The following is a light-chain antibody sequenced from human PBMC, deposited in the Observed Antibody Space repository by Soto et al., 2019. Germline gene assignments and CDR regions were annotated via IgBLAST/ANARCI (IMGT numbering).Light chain of an antibody. CDR1: QSVSSGY. J-gene: IGKJ5*01. Sequence: EIVLTQSAGTLSLSPRERATLSCSASQSVSSGYLAWYQQKPGQAPRLLIYGASSRATGIPDRFSGSGSGTDFTLTISRLEPEDFAVYICQQYGTSPRTFGQGRRLEIK. V-gene: IGKV3-20*01. CDR2: GAS. CDR3: QQYGTSPRT.